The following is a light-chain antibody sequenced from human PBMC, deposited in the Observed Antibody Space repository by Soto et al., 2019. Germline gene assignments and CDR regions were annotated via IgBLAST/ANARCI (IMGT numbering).Light chain of an antibody. CDR2: DAS. J-gene: IGKJ1*01. V-gene: IGKV1-5*01. Sequence: DIQMTQSPSTLSASVGDRVTITCRASQSISSWLAWYQQKPGKAPKLLIYDASSLESGVPSRVSGSGSGTEFTLTISSLQPDDFATYYCQQYNSLGTFGQGTKVEIK. CDR1: QSISSW. CDR3: QQYNSLGT.